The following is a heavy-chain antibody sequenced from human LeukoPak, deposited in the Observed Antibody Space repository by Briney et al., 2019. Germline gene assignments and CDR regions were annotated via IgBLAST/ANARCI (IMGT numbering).Heavy chain of an antibody. V-gene: IGHV1-69*01. Sequence: SVKVSCKASGGTFSSYAISWVRQAPGQGLEWMGGIIPISGTANYAQKFQGRVTITADESTSTAYMELSSPRSEDTAVYYCARGLIDNCSSTSCYVFHFDYWGQGTLVTVSS. CDR3: ARGLIDNCSSTSCYVFHFDY. CDR2: IIPISGTA. CDR1: GGTFSSYA. J-gene: IGHJ4*02. D-gene: IGHD2-2*01.